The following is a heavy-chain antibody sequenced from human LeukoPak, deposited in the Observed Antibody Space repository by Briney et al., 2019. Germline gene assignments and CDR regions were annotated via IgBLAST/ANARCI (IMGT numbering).Heavy chain of an antibody. D-gene: IGHD3-9*01. Sequence: PGGSLRLSCAASGFTFSDHYMDWVRQAPGKGLEWVGRTRNKANGYTTEYAASVKGRFTISRDDSKNSLYLQMNSLKTEDTAVYYCAREGYGRLRYFAGYYYYMDVWGKGTTVTISS. J-gene: IGHJ6*03. V-gene: IGHV3-72*01. CDR2: TRNKANGYTT. CDR1: GFTFSDHY. CDR3: AREGYGRLRYFAGYYYYMDV.